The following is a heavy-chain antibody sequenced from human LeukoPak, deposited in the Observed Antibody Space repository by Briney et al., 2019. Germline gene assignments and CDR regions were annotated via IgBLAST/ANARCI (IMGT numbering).Heavy chain of an antibody. CDR2: ISGSGTST. V-gene: IGHV3-23*01. CDR3: TTDREVRGVPHYYYYGMDV. Sequence: GGSLRLSCAASGFTFNNYAMRWVRQAPGKGLEWVSDISGSGTSTNYAASVKGRFTISRDNSKNALFLQMNSLKTEDTAVYYCTTDREVRGVPHYYYYGMDVWGQGTTVTVSS. D-gene: IGHD3-10*01. J-gene: IGHJ6*02. CDR1: GFTFNNYA.